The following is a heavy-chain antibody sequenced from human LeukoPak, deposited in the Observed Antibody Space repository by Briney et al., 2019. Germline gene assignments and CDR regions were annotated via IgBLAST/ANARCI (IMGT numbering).Heavy chain of an antibody. V-gene: IGHV3-48*01. CDR1: GFTFSNYS. J-gene: IGHJ6*03. CDR2: ISSSSSAI. D-gene: IGHD2-21*01. Sequence: GGSLRPSCAASGFTFSNYSMNWVRQAPGKGLEWVSYISSSSSAIYYADSVKGRFTISRDNSKNTLYLQMNSLRAEDTAVYYCAKVGAYCGGDCYPYYYYYMDVWGKGTTVTVSS. CDR3: AKVGAYCGGDCYPYYYYYMDV.